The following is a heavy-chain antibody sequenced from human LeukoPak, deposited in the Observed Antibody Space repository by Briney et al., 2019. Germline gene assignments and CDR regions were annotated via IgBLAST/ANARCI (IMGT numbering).Heavy chain of an antibody. CDR2: IKQDGSEK. V-gene: IGHV3-7*03. CDR1: GFTFSSYW. D-gene: IGHD3-22*01. Sequence: PGGSLRLSCAASGFTFSSYWMSWVRQAPGKGLEWVANIKQDGSEKYVDSVKGRFTISRDNAKNSLYLQMNSLRAEDTAVYYCACLTTADAFDIWGQGTMVTVSS. CDR3: ACLTTADAFDI. J-gene: IGHJ3*02.